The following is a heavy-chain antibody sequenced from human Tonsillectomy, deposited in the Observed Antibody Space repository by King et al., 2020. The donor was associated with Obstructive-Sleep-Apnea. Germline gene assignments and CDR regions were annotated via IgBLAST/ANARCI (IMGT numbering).Heavy chain of an antibody. J-gene: IGHJ4*01. V-gene: IGHV3-43*01. CDR2: ISWDGDTI. Sequence: EVQLVESGGVVIQPGGSLRLSCAASGFSFDDYTMHWVRQAPGKGLEWLSLISWDGDTIYYADSVKGRFTISRDNSKNSLYLQMNSLRTEDTALYYCAKALYDGSSGYYFYFDSWGHGTLVTVSS. CDR1: GFSFDDYT. D-gene: IGHD3-22*01. CDR3: AKALYDGSSGYYFYFDS.